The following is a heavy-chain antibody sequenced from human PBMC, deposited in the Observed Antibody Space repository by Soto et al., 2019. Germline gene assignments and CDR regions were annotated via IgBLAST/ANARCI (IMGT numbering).Heavy chain of an antibody. Sequence: EVQLVESGGGLVQPGGSLRLSCAASGFTLSGDEMNWVRQAPGKGLEWVSYISNDGRTMYYADSVKGRFTISRDNAQNSLDLQMNSLRAEDTAVYYCVRDGITVRSTKLACCGQGTLVTVSS. D-gene: IGHD1-20*01. CDR1: GFTLSGDE. V-gene: IGHV3-48*03. CDR2: ISNDGRTM. J-gene: IGHJ4*02. CDR3: VRDGITVRSTKLAC.